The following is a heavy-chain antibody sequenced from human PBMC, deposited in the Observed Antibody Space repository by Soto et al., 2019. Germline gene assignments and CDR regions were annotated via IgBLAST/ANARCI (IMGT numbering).Heavy chain of an antibody. J-gene: IGHJ3*02. CDR3: AKCITIFRVVIGAFDI. CDR2: ISGSGGST. CDR1: GFTFSSYA. V-gene: IGHV3-23*01. D-gene: IGHD3-3*01. Sequence: GGSLRLSCAASGFTFSSYAMSWVRQAPGKGLEWVSAISGSGGSTYYADSVKGRFTISRDNSKNTLYLQMNSLRAEDTAVYYCAKCITIFRVVIGAFDIWGQGTMVTVSS.